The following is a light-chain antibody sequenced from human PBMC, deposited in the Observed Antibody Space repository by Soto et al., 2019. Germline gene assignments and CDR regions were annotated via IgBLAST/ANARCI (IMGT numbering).Light chain of an antibody. CDR3: QKYNSAPLT. CDR2: ATS. J-gene: IGKJ4*01. Sequence: DVQMTQSPSSLSAFVGDRVTITCRASQGIAPYVAWFQQKPGKVPKLLIYATSTLQSGVPSRFSGSGSGTDCTLNISSRQHEDVGTYYCQKYNSAPLTFGGGTKVEIK. CDR1: QGIAPY. V-gene: IGKV1-27*01.